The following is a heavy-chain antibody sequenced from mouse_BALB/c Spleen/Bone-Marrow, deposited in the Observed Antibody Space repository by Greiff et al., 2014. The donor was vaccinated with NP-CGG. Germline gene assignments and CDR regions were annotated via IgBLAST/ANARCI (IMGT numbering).Heavy chain of an antibody. J-gene: IGHJ3*01. CDR2: ISNGGGST. CDR1: GFTFSDYY. Sequence: EVQLVESGGGLVQPGGSLKLSCATSGFTFSDYYMYWVRQTPEKRLEWVAYISNGGGSTYYPDTVKGRFTISRDNAKNTLYLQMSRLKSEDTAMYYCARGLYYRPFAYWGQGTLVTASA. CDR3: ARGLYYRPFAY. V-gene: IGHV5-12*02. D-gene: IGHD2-14*01.